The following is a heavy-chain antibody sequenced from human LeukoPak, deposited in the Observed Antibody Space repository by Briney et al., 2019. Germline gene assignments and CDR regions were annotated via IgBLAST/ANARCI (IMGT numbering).Heavy chain of an antibody. Sequence: PGGSLRLSCAASGFTFDDYAMHWVRQAPGKGLEWVSGISWNSGSIGYADSVKGRFTISRDNAKNTVYLQMNSLRADDTAVYFCARAPQIGFSGFDKNYWGQGTLVTVSS. CDR3: ARAPQIGFSGFDKNY. D-gene: IGHD5-12*01. V-gene: IGHV3-9*01. CDR1: GFTFDDYA. CDR2: ISWNSGSI. J-gene: IGHJ4*02.